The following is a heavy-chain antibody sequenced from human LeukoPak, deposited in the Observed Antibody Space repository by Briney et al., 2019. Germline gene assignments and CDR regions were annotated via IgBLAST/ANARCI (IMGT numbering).Heavy chain of an antibody. Sequence: SQTLSLTCTVSGGSISSGSYYWSWIRQPAGKGLEWIGRIYTSGSTNYNPSPKSRVTISVDTSKNQFSLKLSSVTAADTAVYYCARDYGGYCSSTSCSRRNYYYYYYMDVWGKGTTVTVSS. CDR2: IYTSGST. D-gene: IGHD2-2*01. CDR1: GGSISSGSYY. CDR3: ARDYGGYCSSTSCSRRNYYYYYYMDV. V-gene: IGHV4-61*02. J-gene: IGHJ6*03.